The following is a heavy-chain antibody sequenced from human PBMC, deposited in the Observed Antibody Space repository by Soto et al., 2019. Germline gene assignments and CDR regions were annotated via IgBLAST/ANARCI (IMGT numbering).Heavy chain of an antibody. D-gene: IGHD6-13*01. J-gene: IGHJ6*02. CDR2: TFPIFGTA. CDR1: GGTFSSYA. CDR3: ATVDISTWIDGMDV. V-gene: IGHV1-69*06. Sequence: QVQLVQSGAEVKKPGSSVKVSCKASGGTFSSYAISWVRQAPGQGLEWMGGTFPIFGTANYAQKFQGRVTISADKSTSTAYMALSSLRSEDTAVYYCATVDISTWIDGMDVWGQGTTVTVSS.